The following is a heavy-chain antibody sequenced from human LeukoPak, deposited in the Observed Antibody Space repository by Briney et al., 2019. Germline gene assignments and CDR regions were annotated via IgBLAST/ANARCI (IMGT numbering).Heavy chain of an antibody. CDR3: ARDKRNDY. CDR2: INPNSGGT. J-gene: IGHJ4*02. Sequence: ASVKVSCKASGYTFTGYYMHWVRQAPGQGLEWMGWINPNSGGTNYAQKFQGRVTMTTDTSTSTAYMELRSLRSDDTAVYYCARDKRNDYWGQGTLVTVSS. V-gene: IGHV1-2*02. CDR1: GYTFTGYY.